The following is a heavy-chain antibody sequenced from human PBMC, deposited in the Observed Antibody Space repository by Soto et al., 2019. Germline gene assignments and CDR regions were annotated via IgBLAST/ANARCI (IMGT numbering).Heavy chain of an antibody. V-gene: IGHV1-69*02. CDR2: IIPILGIA. CDR1: GGPFSSYT. J-gene: IGHJ4*02. Sequence: QVQLVKSGAEVKKPGSSVKVSCKASGGPFSSYTISWVRQAPGQGHEWMGRIIPILGIANYAQKFQGRVTITADKSTSTAYMELSSLRSEDTAVYYCARYITAAARNVYYFDYWGQGTLVTVS. D-gene: IGHD6-13*01. CDR3: ARYITAAARNVYYFDY.